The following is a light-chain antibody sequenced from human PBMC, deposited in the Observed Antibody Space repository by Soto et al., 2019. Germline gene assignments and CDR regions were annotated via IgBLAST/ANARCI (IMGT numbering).Light chain of an antibody. CDR3: QTWGTGMEV. V-gene: IGLV4-69*01. CDR2: LNSDGSH. Sequence: QLVLTQSPSASASLGASVKLTGTLSSGHSSYAIAWHQQQPEKGPRYLMKLNSDGSHSKGDGIPDRFSGSSSGAERYLTISSLQSEDGADYYCQTWGTGMEVFGGGTKVTVL. CDR1: SGHSSYA. J-gene: IGLJ3*02.